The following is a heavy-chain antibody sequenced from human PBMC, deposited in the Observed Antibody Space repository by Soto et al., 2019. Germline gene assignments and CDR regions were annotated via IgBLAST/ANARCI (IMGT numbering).Heavy chain of an antibody. CDR1: GYTFTSYG. J-gene: IGHJ6*02. D-gene: IGHD3-22*01. CDR2: ISAYNGNT. Sequence: ASVKVSCKASGYTFTSYGISWVRQAPGQGLEWMGWISAYNGNTNYAQKLQGRVTMTTDTSTSTAYMELRSLRSDDTAVYYCARDGYYDSSGPSDGMDVWGQGTTVTLFS. V-gene: IGHV1-18*01. CDR3: ARDGYYDSSGPSDGMDV.